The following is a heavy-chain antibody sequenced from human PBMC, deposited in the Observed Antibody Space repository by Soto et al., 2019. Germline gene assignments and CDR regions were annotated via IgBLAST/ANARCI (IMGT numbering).Heavy chain of an antibody. Sequence: SETLSLTCTVSGASISSGGYYWGWIRQHPGKGLEWIGYIYHSGSTYYNPSLKSRVTISVDRSKNQFSLKLSSVTAADTAVYYCASGQQLVRNYWGQGTLVTVSS. CDR1: GASISSGGYY. J-gene: IGHJ4*02. CDR2: IYHSGST. V-gene: IGHV4-30-2*01. D-gene: IGHD6-13*01. CDR3: ASGQQLVRNY.